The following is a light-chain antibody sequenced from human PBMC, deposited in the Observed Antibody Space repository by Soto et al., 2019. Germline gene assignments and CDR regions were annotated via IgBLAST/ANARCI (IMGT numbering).Light chain of an antibody. CDR2: DVT. V-gene: IGLV2-14*03. CDR3: SSYTSSSTLV. J-gene: IGLJ3*02. Sequence: QSVLTQPASVSGSPGQSITISCTGTSSDVGAYNYVSWYQQHPGKAPKLMIYDVTYRSSGVSNRFSGSKSGNTASLTISGLQAEDEADYYCSSYTSSSTLVFGGGTKLTVL. CDR1: SSDVGAYNY.